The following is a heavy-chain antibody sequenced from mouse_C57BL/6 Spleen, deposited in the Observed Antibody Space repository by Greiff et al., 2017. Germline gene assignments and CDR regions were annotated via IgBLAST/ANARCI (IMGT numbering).Heavy chain of an antibody. Sequence: EVKLQQSGPELVKPGASVKMSCKASGYTFTDYNMHWVKQSHGKSLEWIGYINPNNGGTSYNQKFKGKATLTVNKSSSTAYMELRSLTSEDSAVYYCAGGYYWYFDVWGTGTTVTVSS. V-gene: IGHV1-22*01. CDR3: AGGYYWYFDV. D-gene: IGHD2-2*01. CDR1: GYTFTDYN. J-gene: IGHJ1*03. CDR2: INPNNGGT.